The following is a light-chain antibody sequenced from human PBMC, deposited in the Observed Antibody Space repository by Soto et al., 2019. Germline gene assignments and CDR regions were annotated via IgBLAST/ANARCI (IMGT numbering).Light chain of an antibody. CDR1: SSNIGNNY. Sequence: QSVLTQPPSVSAAPGQKVTISCSGSSSNIGNNYVSWYQQLPGTAPKLLIYENNNQPSGIPDRFSGSKSGTSATLGITGLQTGDEADYYCGTWDSSLSAVVFGGGTKLTVL. V-gene: IGLV1-51*02. CDR3: GTWDSSLSAVV. J-gene: IGLJ2*01. CDR2: ENN.